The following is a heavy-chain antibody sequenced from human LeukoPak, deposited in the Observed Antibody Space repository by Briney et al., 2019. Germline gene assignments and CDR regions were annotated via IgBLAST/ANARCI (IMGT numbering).Heavy chain of an antibody. Sequence: SETLSLTCAVYGGSFSGYYWSWIRQPPGKGLEWLGEINHSGSTNYNPSLKSRVTISVDTSKNQFSLKLSSVTAADTAVYYCAREGGSGWNKYYFDYWGQGTLVTVSS. CDR3: AREGGSGWNKYYFDY. J-gene: IGHJ4*02. V-gene: IGHV4-34*01. CDR1: GGSFSGYY. D-gene: IGHD6-19*01. CDR2: INHSGST.